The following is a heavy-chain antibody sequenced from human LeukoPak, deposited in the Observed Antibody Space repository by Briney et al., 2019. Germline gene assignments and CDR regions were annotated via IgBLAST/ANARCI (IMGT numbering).Heavy chain of an antibody. CDR1: GYTFTGYY. CDR2: INPNSGGT. V-gene: IGHV1-2*06. J-gene: IGHJ3*02. CDR3: ARDRGDCTNGVCYTHDAFDI. Sequence: ASVKVSCKASGYTFTGYYMHWVRQAPGQGLEWMGRINPNSGGTNYAQKFQGRVTMTRDTSISTAYMGLSRLRSDDTAVYYCARDRGDCTNGVCYTHDAFDIWGQGTMVTVSS. D-gene: IGHD2-8*01.